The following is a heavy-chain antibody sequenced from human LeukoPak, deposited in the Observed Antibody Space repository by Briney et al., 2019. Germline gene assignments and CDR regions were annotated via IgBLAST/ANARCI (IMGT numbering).Heavy chain of an antibody. V-gene: IGHV3-30*04. J-gene: IGHJ4*02. CDR2: ISYDGSNQ. CDR3: ARVLDTAMVGGFDY. Sequence: GGSLRLSCGPSGFTFNSYAMHWVRQAPGKGLEWVALISYDGSNQYYADSVKGRFTISRDNAKNSLYLQMNSLRAEDTAVYYCARVLDTAMVGGFDYWGQGTLVTVSS. D-gene: IGHD5-18*01. CDR1: GFTFNSYA.